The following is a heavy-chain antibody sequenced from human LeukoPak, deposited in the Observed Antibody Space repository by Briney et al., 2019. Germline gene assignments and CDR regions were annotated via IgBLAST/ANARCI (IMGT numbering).Heavy chain of an antibody. J-gene: IGHJ4*02. V-gene: IGHV4-4*02. Sequence: SGTLSLTCTVSGDSINSLDLWSWVCQPPGKGLEWIGEMYLSGTTHSNPSVKSRVTKSIDKSKNQFFLNLSSVTAADTAVYYCAGLVGRYSSGLYYYYFDYWGQGTLVTVSS. CDR1: GDSINSLDL. CDR3: AGLVGRYSSGLYYYYFDY. D-gene: IGHD3-22*01. CDR2: MYLSGTT.